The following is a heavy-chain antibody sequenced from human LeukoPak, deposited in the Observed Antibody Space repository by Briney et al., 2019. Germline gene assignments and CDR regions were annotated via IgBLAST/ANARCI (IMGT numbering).Heavy chain of an antibody. CDR3: ARVGSSWQYYYYYYGMDV. Sequence: ASVKVSCKASGYTSTSYDINWVRQATGQGLEWMGWMNPNSGNTGYAQKFQGRVTMTRNTSISTAYMELSSLRSEDTAVYYCARVGSSWQYYYYYYGMDVWGQGTTVTVSS. J-gene: IGHJ6*02. D-gene: IGHD6-13*01. V-gene: IGHV1-8*01. CDR1: GYTSTSYD. CDR2: MNPNSGNT.